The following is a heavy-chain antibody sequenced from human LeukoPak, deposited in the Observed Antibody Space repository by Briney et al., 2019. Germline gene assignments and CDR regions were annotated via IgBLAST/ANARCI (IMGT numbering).Heavy chain of an antibody. D-gene: IGHD3-16*02. CDR3: VRDAPKDFVWGSYRRYFDL. V-gene: IGHV3-11*05. CDR2: ITSRGAYT. CDR1: GFTFSDHY. Sequence: PGGSLRLSCTASGFTFSDHYMSWVRQAPGKGLQWVSYITSRGAYTNYADSVRGRFTISRDNANNSLHLHMNSLSTEDTAVYFCVRDAPKDFVWGSYRRYFDLWGQGVLVTVSS. J-gene: IGHJ4*02.